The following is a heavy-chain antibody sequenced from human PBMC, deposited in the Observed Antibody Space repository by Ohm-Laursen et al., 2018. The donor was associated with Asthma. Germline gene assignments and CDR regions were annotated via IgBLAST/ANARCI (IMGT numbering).Heavy chain of an antibody. Sequence: SETLSLTCAVYGGSFSGYYWSWIRQPPGKGLEWIGEINHSGSTNYNPSLKSRVTISVDTSKNQFSLKLSSVTAADTAVYYCARGYTYDYVWGSYRFDYWGQGTLVTVSS. V-gene: IGHV4-34*01. CDR3: ARGYTYDYVWGSYRFDY. CDR2: INHSGST. J-gene: IGHJ4*02. D-gene: IGHD3-16*02. CDR1: GGSFSGYY.